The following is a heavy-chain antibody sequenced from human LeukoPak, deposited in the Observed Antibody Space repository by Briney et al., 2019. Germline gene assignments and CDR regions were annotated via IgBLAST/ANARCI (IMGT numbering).Heavy chain of an antibody. CDR3: ASWGAGGSS. Sequence: GGSLRLSCEASGFTLSTYWMNWVRQVPGKGLDWVANINPDGSGKRYVDSVKGRFTIARDNADNSLSLQMNSLRAEDTAVYYCASWGAGGSSWGQGTLVTVSS. D-gene: IGHD2-15*01. J-gene: IGHJ5*02. V-gene: IGHV3-7*01. CDR2: INPDGSGK. CDR1: GFTLSTYW.